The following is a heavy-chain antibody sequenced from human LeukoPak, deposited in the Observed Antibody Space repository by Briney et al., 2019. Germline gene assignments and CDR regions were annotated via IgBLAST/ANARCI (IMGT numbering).Heavy chain of an antibody. CDR3: VQHDYGDKGVDY. V-gene: IGHV1-46*01. J-gene: IGHJ4*02. D-gene: IGHD4-17*01. CDR1: GYTFTSYY. CDR2: INPSGGST. Sequence: GASVKVSCKASGYTFTSYYMHWVRQAPGQGLEWMGIINPSGGSTSYAQKFQGRVTMTTDTSTSTVYMELRSLRSDDTAVYYCVQHDYGDKGVDYWGQGTLVTVSS.